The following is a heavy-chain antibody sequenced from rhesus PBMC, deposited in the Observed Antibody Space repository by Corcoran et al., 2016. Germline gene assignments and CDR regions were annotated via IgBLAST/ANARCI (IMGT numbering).Heavy chain of an antibody. CDR3: AMEPTTTQLDV. V-gene: IGHV5-20*02. CDR1: GYSFTSYW. D-gene: IGHD1-44*01. Sequence: EVQLVQSGAEVKRPGESLKISCKTSGYSFTSYWIRWVRQMPGKGLGGMGAIYPSDSDTRYSPSFQGQVTSSADKASSTAYLRWSSLKASDTATYYCAMEPTTTQLDVWGRGVLVTVSS. CDR2: IYPSDSDT. J-gene: IGHJ5-2*02.